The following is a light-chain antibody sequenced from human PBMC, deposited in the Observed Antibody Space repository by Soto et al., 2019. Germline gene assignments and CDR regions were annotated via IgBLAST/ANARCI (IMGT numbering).Light chain of an antibody. V-gene: IGKV3-15*01. CDR2: GAS. CDR1: RSISRN. Sequence: EMVMTQSPATLSGSPGERVTLSCRASRSISRNLAWYQQKPGQAPRLLIYGASTRATGIPDRFSGSGSATEFTISINRLESRDFAVYYCQPDNNWTVFTFGGGTRVE. CDR3: QPDNNWTVFT. J-gene: IGKJ4*01.